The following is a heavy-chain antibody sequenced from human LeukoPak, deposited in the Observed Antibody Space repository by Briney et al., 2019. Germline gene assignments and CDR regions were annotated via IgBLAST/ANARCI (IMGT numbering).Heavy chain of an antibody. CDR3: ARGARGYCSNGVCKRGDYYYYYMDV. CDR2: NYYSGST. V-gene: IGHV4-59*11. J-gene: IGHJ6*03. CDR1: GGSISSHY. D-gene: IGHD2-8*01. Sequence: SETLSLTCTVSGGSISSHYWSWIRQPPGKGLEWIGYNYYSGSTNYNPSLKSRVTISVDTSKNQFSLKLSSVTAADTAVYYCARGARGYCSNGVCKRGDYYYYYMDVWGKGTTVTVSS.